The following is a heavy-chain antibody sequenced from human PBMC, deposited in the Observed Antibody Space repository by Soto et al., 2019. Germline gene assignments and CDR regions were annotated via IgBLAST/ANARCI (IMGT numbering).Heavy chain of an antibody. J-gene: IGHJ4*02. D-gene: IGHD1-7*01. CDR3: ARGRLVAGTVDS. CDR2: MNPTTGST. Sequence: QVKLVQSGAEVKKPGASVKVACKASGYTFTSYDIKWVRQATGQGLEWMGWMNPTTGSTGFAQKFQGRVTMISNTSISAAYLVLSSLTSEDTAVYYCARGRLVAGTVDSWGQGTLVTVSS. CDR1: GYTFTSYD. V-gene: IGHV1-8*01.